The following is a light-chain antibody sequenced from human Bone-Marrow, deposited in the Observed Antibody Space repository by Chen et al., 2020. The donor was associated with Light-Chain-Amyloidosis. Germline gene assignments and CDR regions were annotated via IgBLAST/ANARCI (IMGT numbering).Light chain of an antibody. V-gene: IGLV3-21*02. CDR1: NIGSTS. CDR2: DDS. Sequence: SYVLTQPSSVSVAPGQTATIACGGNNIGSTSVHCYQQTPGQAPLLVVYDDSDRPSGIPERLSGSNSGNTATLTISRVEAGDEADYYFQVWDRSGDRPVFGGGTKLTVL. CDR3: QVWDRSGDRPV. J-gene: IGLJ3*02.